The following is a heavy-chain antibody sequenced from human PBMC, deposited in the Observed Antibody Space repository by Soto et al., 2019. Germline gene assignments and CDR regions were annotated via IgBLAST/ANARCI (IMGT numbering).Heavy chain of an antibody. J-gene: IGHJ5*02. V-gene: IGHV4-34*01. Sequence: SEALSRTGAGYGGSFGGECWSWIRQPPGKGLEWIGEINHSGSTNYNPSLKSRVTISVDTSKNQFSLKLSSVTAADTAVYYCARGHILGILTGYYTGLKYHWFDPWGPGTLVTV. CDR2: INHSGST. D-gene: IGHD3-9*01. CDR3: ARGHILGILTGYYTGLKYHWFDP. CDR1: GGSFGGEC.